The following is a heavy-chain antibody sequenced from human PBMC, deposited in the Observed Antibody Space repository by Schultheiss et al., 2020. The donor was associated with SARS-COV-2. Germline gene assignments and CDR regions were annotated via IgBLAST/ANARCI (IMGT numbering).Heavy chain of an antibody. Sequence: VGSLRLSCAASGFTFSSYGMHWVRQAPGKGLEWVSYISSSGSTIYYADSVKGRFTISRDNAKNSLYLQMNSLRAEDTAVYYCAREYYDFWSGQRYGMDVWGQGTTVTVSS. V-gene: IGHV3-48*04. J-gene: IGHJ6*02. CDR3: AREYYDFWSGQRYGMDV. CDR1: GFTFSSYG. CDR2: ISSSGSTI. D-gene: IGHD3-3*01.